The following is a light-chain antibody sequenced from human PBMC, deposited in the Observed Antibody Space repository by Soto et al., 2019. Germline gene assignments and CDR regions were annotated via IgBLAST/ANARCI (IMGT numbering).Light chain of an antibody. CDR2: NNN. V-gene: IGLV1-44*01. J-gene: IGLJ1*01. CDR1: SSNIGSNT. Sequence: QAVVTQPPSASGTPGQRVTISCSGSSSNIGSNTVNWYQQLPGTAPKLLIYNNNQRPSGVPDRFSGSKSGTSASLAISGLQSEDEADYYCAAWDDSLNSLVFGTGTKLTVL. CDR3: AAWDDSLNSLV.